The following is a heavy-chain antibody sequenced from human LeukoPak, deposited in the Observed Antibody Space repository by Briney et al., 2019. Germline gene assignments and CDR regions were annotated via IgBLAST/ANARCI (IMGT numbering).Heavy chain of an antibody. CDR3: AKEGDEFRGYLDV. J-gene: IGHJ6*03. D-gene: IGHD3-16*01. CDR1: GFTFSRLG. V-gene: IGHV3-33*06. Sequence: RSLTLSCAASGFTFSRLGMQWVRQAPGKGLEWVAVIHNDGTQGHYADSVKGRFTISKDNSQNTLYLQMNSLRDDDTAVYYCAKEGDEFRGYLDVWGKGTTVTVSS. CDR2: IHNDGTQG.